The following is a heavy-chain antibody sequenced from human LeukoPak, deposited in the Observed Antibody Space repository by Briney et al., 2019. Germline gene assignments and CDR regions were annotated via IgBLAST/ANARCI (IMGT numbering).Heavy chain of an antibody. CDR1: GFTFDDYA. Sequence: GGSLRLSCAASGFTFDDYAMHWVRQAPGKGLEWVSGISWNSGSIGYADSVKGRFTISRDNAKNSLYLQMNSLRAEDTAVYYCAKELGYCSGGSCYSYYYYYYMDVWGKGTTVTVSS. J-gene: IGHJ6*03. CDR2: ISWNSGSI. D-gene: IGHD2-15*01. CDR3: AKELGYCSGGSCYSYYYYYYMDV. V-gene: IGHV3-9*01.